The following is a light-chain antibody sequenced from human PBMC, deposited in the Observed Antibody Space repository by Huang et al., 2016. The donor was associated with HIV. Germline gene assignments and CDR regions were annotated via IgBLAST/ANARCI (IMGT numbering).Light chain of an antibody. V-gene: IGKV1-NL1*01. J-gene: IGKJ4*01. CDR2: AAS. CDR3: QQYYNTTRS. CDR1: RGISNS. Sequence: DIQMTQSPSSLSASVGDRVTITCRESRGISNSLAWYQQQPGKAPKLLIYAASRLQGGVPSRFSGSGARTDYTLNISSLQPEDSATYYCQQYYNTTRSFGGGTKVEIK.